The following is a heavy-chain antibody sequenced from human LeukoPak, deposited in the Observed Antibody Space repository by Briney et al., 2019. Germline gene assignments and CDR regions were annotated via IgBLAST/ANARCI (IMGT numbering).Heavy chain of an antibody. CDR2: ISSSGSTI. V-gene: IGHV3-48*03. J-gene: IGHJ4*02. D-gene: IGHD4-11*01. CDR1: GFTFSSYE. CDR3: ASPDYSNRVG. Sequence: GGSLRLSCAASGFTFSSYEMNWVRQAPGKGLEWVSYISSSGSTIYHADSVKGRFTISRDNAKNSLYLQMNSLRAEDTAVYYCASPDYSNRVGWGQGTLVTVSS.